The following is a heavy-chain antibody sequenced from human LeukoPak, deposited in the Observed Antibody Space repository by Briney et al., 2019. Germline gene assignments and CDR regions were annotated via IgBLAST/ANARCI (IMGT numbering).Heavy chain of an antibody. J-gene: IGHJ5*02. Sequence: ASVKVSCKASGYTFTDYAMHWVRQAPGQRLEWMGWINTGNGNTRYSEKFQGRVTITMDTSASTAYMELSSLGSEDTAVYYCARDRVVGLAPFDPWGQGTLVTVSS. CDR2: INTGNGNT. D-gene: IGHD2-15*01. CDR1: GYTFTDYA. V-gene: IGHV1-3*04. CDR3: ARDRVVGLAPFDP.